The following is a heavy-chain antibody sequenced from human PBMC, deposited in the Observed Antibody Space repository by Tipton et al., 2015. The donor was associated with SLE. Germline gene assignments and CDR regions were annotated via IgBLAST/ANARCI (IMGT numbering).Heavy chain of an antibody. CDR1: GFTFSDYA. CDR3: ARDSDYGGNWDDFDY. CDR2: IYSGGST. J-gene: IGHJ4*02. V-gene: IGHV3-23*03. D-gene: IGHD4-23*01. Sequence: SLRLSCEASGFTFSDYAMSWVRQAPGKGLEWVSVIYSGGSTYHADSVKGRFTISRDSSQNTLFLQMNSLRPDDTAVYYCARDSDYGGNWDDFDYWGQGPLVTVSS.